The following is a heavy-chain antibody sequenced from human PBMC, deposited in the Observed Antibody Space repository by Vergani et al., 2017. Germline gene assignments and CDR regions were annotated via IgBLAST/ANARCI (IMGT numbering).Heavy chain of an antibody. CDR1: GFTFSSYS. J-gene: IGHJ4*02. V-gene: IGHV3-73*01. D-gene: IGHD4-11*01. CDR2: IRSKANSYAT. CDR3: TRLPSNYGH. Sequence: EVQLVESGGGLVKPGGSLRLSCAASGFTFSSYSMNWVRQAPGKGLEWVGRIRSKANSYATAYAASVKGRFTISRDDSKNTAYLQMNSLKTEDTAVYYCTRLPSNYGHWGQGTLVTVSS.